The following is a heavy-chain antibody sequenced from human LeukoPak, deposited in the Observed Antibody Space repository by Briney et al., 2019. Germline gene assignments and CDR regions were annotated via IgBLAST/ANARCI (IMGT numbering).Heavy chain of an antibody. D-gene: IGHD6-19*01. J-gene: IGHJ4*02. CDR2: IKQDGSDR. CDR1: GFTFSNYW. V-gene: IGHV3-7*03. CDR3: VRNLAVAGTCFDS. Sequence: GGSLRLSCAACGFTFSNYWMSWVRQAPGTGLEWVANIKQDGSDRNYVTSVRGRFTISRDNAESSLYLQMNSLRVEDTAVYYCVRNLAVAGTCFDSWGQGTLVTVSS.